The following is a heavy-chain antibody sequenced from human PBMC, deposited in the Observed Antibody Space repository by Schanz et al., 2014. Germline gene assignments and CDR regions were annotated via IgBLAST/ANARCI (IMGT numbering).Heavy chain of an antibody. V-gene: IGHV3-21*01. CDR1: GFIFSSYG. CDR2: ISSSGSYI. J-gene: IGHJ4*02. D-gene: IGHD5-12*01. Sequence: VQLVESGGGVVQPGRSLRLSCAASGFIFSSYGLHWVRQAPGKGLEWVSSISSSGSYIYYADSVKGRFTISRDNSRNTLYLQMNSLRTEDTAVYYCASPSGYSDYGTYFDFWRQGTLVTVSS. CDR3: ASPSGYSDYGTYFDF.